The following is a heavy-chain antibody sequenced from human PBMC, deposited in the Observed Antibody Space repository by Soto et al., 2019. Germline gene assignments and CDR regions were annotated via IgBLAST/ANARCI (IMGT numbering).Heavy chain of an antibody. D-gene: IGHD2-21*02. Sequence: SVKVSCKASGGTFSSYAISWVRQAPGQGLEWMGGIIPIFGTANYAQKFQGRVTITADASTNTAYMELSSLRSEDTAVYYCARDGGDFGYRCIYYYYNGMDVWGQGTKVTVSS. CDR1: GGTFSSYA. CDR2: IIPIFGTA. CDR3: ARDGGDFGYRCIYYYYNGMDV. V-gene: IGHV1-69*13. J-gene: IGHJ6*02.